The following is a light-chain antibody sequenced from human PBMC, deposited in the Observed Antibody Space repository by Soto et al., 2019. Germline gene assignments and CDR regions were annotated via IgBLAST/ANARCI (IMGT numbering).Light chain of an antibody. CDR3: HQYGSSPWT. CDR2: GAS. J-gene: IGKJ1*01. CDR1: QSVTSSY. Sequence: EVVLTQSPGTLSLSPGERATVSCRAGQSVTSSYLAWYQLKPGQAPRLLIYGASNRATGIPARFSGTGSETDFTLTISSLEPEDFAVYSCHQYGSSPWTFGQGTKVDIK. V-gene: IGKV3-20*01.